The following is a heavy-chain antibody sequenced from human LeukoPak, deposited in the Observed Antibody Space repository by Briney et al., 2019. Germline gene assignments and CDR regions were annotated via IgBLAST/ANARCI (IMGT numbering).Heavy chain of an antibody. CDR2: IIPIFGTA. CDR1: GGTFSSYA. V-gene: IGHV1-69*06. D-gene: IGHD2-2*01. Sequence: SVKVSCKASGGTFSSYATSWVRQAPGQGLEWMGGIIPIFGTANYAQKFQGRVTITADKSTSTAYMELSSLRSEDTAVYYCARDHVVPAASYYYYGMDVWGKGTTVTVSS. J-gene: IGHJ6*04. CDR3: ARDHVVPAASYYYYGMDV.